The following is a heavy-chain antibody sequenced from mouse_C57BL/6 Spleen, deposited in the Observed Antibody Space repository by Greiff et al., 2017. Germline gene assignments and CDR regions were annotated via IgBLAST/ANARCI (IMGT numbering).Heavy chain of an antibody. J-gene: IGHJ4*01. Sequence: EVKVVESGEGLVKPGGSLKLSCAASGFTFSSYAMSWVRQTPEKRLEWVAYISSGGDYIYYADTVQGRFTISRDNARNTLYLQMSSLKSEDTAMYYCTRGGPRITTVVAPAMDYWGQGTSVTVSS. CDR2: ISSGGDYI. D-gene: IGHD1-1*01. V-gene: IGHV5-9-1*02. CDR3: TRGGPRITTVVAPAMDY. CDR1: GFTFSSYA.